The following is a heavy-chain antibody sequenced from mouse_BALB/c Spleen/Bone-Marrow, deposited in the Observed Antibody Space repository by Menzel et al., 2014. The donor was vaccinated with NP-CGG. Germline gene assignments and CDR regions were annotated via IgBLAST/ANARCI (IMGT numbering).Heavy chain of an antibody. V-gene: IGHV1-87*01. Sequence: VKLMESGAELARPGASVKLSCKASGYTFTSYWMHWIKQRPGQGLEWIGAIYPGDGDTTYTQKFKGKATLTADKSSSTAYMQLSSLASEDSAVYYCARSRGWYFDVWGAGTTVTVSS. J-gene: IGHJ1*01. CDR1: GYTFTSYW. CDR2: IYPGDGDT. CDR3: ARSRGWYFDV.